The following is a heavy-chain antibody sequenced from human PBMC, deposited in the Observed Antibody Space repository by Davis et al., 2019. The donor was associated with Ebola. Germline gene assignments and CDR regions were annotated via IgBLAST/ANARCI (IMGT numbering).Heavy chain of an antibody. CDR3: ARRFDY. CDR2: IYYSGST. J-gene: IGHJ4*02. V-gene: IGHV4-34*01. Sequence: GSLRLSCAVYGGSFSGYYWSWIRQPPGKGLEWIGSIYYSGSTYYNPSLKSRVTISVDTSKNQFSLKLSSVTAADTAVYYCARRFDYWGQGTLVTVSS. CDR1: GGSFSGYY.